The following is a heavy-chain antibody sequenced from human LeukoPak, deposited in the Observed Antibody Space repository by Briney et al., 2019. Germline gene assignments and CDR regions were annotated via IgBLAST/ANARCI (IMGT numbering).Heavy chain of an antibody. CDR2: ISNDGSNI. J-gene: IGHJ5*02. Sequence: PGGSLRLSCATSGFTFSNYGMHWVRQAPGKGLEWVAVISNDGSNIQYADSAKGRFTISRDNSKNTVYLQMNSLRSEDTAVYYCAKGPYRVIVATGNYLDPWGQGTLVTVSS. CDR1: GFTFSNYG. CDR3: AKGPYRVIVATGNYLDP. D-gene: IGHD2-21*01. V-gene: IGHV3-30*18.